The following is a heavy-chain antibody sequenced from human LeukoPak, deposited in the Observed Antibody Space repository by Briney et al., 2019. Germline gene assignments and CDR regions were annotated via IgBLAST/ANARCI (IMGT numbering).Heavy chain of an antibody. CDR2: INAGNGNT. J-gene: IGHJ4*02. CDR3: ARDGHYDILTGSPLDY. CDR1: GYTFTIYA. D-gene: IGHD3-9*01. Sequence: ASVKVSCKASGYTFTIYAMHWVRQAPGQRLEWMGWINAGNGNTKYSQKFQGRVTITRDTSASTAYMELSSLRSEDTAVYYCARDGHYDILTGSPLDYWGQGTLVTVSS. V-gene: IGHV1-3*01.